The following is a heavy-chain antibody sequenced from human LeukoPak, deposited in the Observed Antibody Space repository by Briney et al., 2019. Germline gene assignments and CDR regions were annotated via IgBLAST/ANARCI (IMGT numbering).Heavy chain of an antibody. V-gene: IGHV3-23*01. CDR1: GFTFSRYA. J-gene: IGHJ4*02. Sequence: GGSLRLSCAASGFTFSRYAMSWVRQAPGKGLEWVSTISAGGDNTYYADSVKGRFTISRDSSKNTLYVQMNSLRAEDTAVYFCAKLVVVASTPFDFWGQGTLVTVSS. CDR2: ISAGGDNT. CDR3: AKLVVVASTPFDF. D-gene: IGHD2-15*01.